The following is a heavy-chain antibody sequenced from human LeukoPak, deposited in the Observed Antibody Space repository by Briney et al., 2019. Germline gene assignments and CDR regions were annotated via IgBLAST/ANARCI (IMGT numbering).Heavy chain of an antibody. CDR2: IKEDGSET. Sequence: GGSLRLSCTASGLTFSNYWMSWVRQAPGKGLEWVANIKEDGSETYYVDSVKGRFTISRDNAKNSLYLQMNSLRAEDTAAYYCAREIHSSGWYVDYWGQGTLVTVSS. J-gene: IGHJ4*02. CDR1: GLTFSNYW. D-gene: IGHD6-19*01. V-gene: IGHV3-7*01. CDR3: AREIHSSGWYVDY.